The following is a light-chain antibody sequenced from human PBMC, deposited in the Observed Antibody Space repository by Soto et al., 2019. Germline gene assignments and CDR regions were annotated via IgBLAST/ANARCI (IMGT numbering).Light chain of an antibody. CDR2: DAS. Sequence: DIQMTQSPSSLSASVGDRVTITCRASQNIDSYLNWYQQRPGKAPKLLIHDASSLQSGVPSRFSGSGSGTDFALTINSLQPEDFATYYCQQSYSTPPYTFGQGTKLDMK. J-gene: IGKJ2*01. CDR3: QQSYSTPPYT. V-gene: IGKV1-39*01. CDR1: QNIDSY.